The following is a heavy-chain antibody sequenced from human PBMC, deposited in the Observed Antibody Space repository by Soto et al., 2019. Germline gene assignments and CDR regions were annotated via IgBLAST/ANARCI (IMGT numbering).Heavy chain of an antibody. V-gene: IGHV1-2*02. CDR3: ARDWGITIFGVVIRTSYGMDV. CDR2: INPNSGGT. Sequence: ASVKVSCKASGYTFTGYYMHWVRQAPGQGLEWMGWINPNSGGTNYAQKFQGRVTMTRDTSIGTAYMELSRLRSDDTAVYYCARDWGITIFGVVIRTSYGMDVWGQGTTVTVSS. CDR1: GYTFTGYY. J-gene: IGHJ6*02. D-gene: IGHD3-3*01.